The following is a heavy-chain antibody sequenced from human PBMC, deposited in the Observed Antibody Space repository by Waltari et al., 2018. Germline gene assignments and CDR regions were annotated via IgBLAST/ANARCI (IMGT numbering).Heavy chain of an antibody. CDR3: AREYRSSWYMNWFGP. V-gene: IGHV4-38-2*01. D-gene: IGHD6-13*01. CDR1: GYSISSGYF. J-gene: IGHJ5*02. CDR2: IYPSGST. Sequence: QVQLQESGPGLVKPSETLSLTCAVAGYSISSGYFWGWIRQPPGKGLEWIGSIYPSGSTYYSPSLKSRVTISMDTSKNHFSLNLTSVTAADTAIYYCAREYRSSWYMNWFGPWGQGSLVTVSS.